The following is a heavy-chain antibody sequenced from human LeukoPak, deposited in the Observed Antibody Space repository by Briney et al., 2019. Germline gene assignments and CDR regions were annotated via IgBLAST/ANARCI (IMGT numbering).Heavy chain of an antibody. D-gene: IGHD3-22*01. CDR1: GASISSYY. V-gene: IGHV4-59*08. J-gene: IGHJ4*02. CDR2: IYYTGST. CDR3: ARHYYDSSGYSSFDY. Sequence: SETLSLTCTVSGASISSYYWSWIRLPPGKGLQWIGHIYYTGSTNYHPSLKSRVTISVDTSKNQFSLKLSSVTAADTAVYYCARHYYDSSGYSSFDYWGQGTLVTVSS.